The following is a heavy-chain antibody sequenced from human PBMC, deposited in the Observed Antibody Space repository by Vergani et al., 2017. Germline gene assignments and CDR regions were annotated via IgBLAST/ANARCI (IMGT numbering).Heavy chain of an antibody. CDR2: IWYDGSNK. CDR3: ARGAVAGDY. CDR1: GFTFSSYG. J-gene: IGHJ4*02. D-gene: IGHD6-19*01. V-gene: IGHV3-33*01. Sequence: QVQLVESGGGVVQPGRSLRLSCTASGFTFSSYGMHWVRQAPGKGLEWVAVIWYDGSNKYYVESVKGRFTISRDNSKNTLYLQMNSLRAEDTAVYYCARGAVAGDYWGQGTLVTVSS.